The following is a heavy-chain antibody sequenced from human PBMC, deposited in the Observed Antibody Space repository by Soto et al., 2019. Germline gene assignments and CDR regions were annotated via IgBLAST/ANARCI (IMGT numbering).Heavy chain of an antibody. CDR2: IFYTGVT. CDR3: VRVLDSSWYADL. J-gene: IGHJ2*01. Sequence: QVQLQESGPGLVKPSETLSLTCSVSGGSVSNASFYWTWIRQAPGTGLEYIGYIFYTGVTNYNPSPSSRVTISLDTSKNHFSLKLNSMTAADTAFYYCVRVLDSSWYADLWGRGTLVTVSS. CDR1: GGSVSNASFY. D-gene: IGHD3-22*01. V-gene: IGHV4-61*03.